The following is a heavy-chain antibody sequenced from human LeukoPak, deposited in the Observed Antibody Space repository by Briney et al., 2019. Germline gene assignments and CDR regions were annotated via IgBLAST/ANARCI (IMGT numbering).Heavy chain of an antibody. CDR3: ARGRPYNVGLPPWFDP. J-gene: IGHJ5*02. V-gene: IGHV4-39*07. CDR1: GGSISSSSDY. CDR2: IYYSGTT. Sequence: PSETLSLTCTVSGGSISSSSDYWGWIRQPPGTGLEWIGSIYYSGTTYYNPSLKSRVTISVDTSRNQFSLNLSSMTAADTAVYYCARGRPYNVGLPPWFDPWGQGTLVTVSS. D-gene: IGHD1-14*01.